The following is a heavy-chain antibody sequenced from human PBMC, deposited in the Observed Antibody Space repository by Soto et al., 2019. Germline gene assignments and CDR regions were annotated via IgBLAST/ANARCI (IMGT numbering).Heavy chain of an antibody. J-gene: IGHJ4*02. CDR2: ISTYNGNT. CDR1: GYTFTTYG. Sequence: QVQLVQSGAEVKKPGASVKVSCKASGYTFTTYGMSWVRQAPGQGLYWMGWISTYNGNTKYAERLQGRVTMTTDTPTSTADMELRRLRSDDTAVYYCARGPTDYYDNSGDSFLNYWGQGTLVTVS. D-gene: IGHD3-22*01. CDR3: ARGPTDYYDNSGDSFLNY. V-gene: IGHV1-18*01.